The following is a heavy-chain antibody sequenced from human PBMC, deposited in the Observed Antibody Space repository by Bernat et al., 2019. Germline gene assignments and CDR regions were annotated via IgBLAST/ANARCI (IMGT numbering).Heavy chain of an antibody. J-gene: IGHJ5*02. D-gene: IGHD2-15*01. CDR3: ARGTAVVVVAATVWFDH. CDR2: INHSGST. Sequence: QVQLQQWGAGLLKPSETLSLTCAVYGGSFSGYYWSWIRQPPGKGLEWIGEINHSGSTNYNPSLKSRVTISVDTSKNQFSLKLSSVTAADTAVYYCARGTAVVVVAATVWFDHWGQGTLVTVSS. CDR1: GGSFSGYY. V-gene: IGHV4-34*01.